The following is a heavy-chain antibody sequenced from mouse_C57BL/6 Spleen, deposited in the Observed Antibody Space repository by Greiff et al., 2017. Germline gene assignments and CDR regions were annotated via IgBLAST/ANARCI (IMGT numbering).Heavy chain of an antibody. CDR1: GYTFTSYW. CDR3: ARPTTVVDFDV. D-gene: IGHD1-1*01. Sequence: VKLVESGAELAKPGASVKLSCKASGYTFTSYWMHWVKQRPGQGLAWIGYINPSSGYTKYNQKFKDKATLTADKSSSTAYMQLGSLTYEDSAVYYCARPTTVVDFDVWGTGTTVTVSS. CDR2: INPSSGYT. V-gene: IGHV1-7*01. J-gene: IGHJ1*03.